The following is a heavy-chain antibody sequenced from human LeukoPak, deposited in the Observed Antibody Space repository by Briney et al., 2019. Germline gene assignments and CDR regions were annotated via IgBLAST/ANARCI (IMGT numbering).Heavy chain of an antibody. CDR3: ARDRGGTDDFWSGYYTGYFDY. D-gene: IGHD3-3*01. Sequence: GGSLRLSCAASGFTFSSYEMNWVRQAPGKGLEWVSYISSSSSTIYYADSVKGRFTISRDNAKNSLYLQMNSLRVEDTAVFYCARDRGGTDDFWSGYYTGYFDYWGQGTLVTVSS. CDR2: ISSSSSTI. V-gene: IGHV3-48*01. CDR1: GFTFSSYE. J-gene: IGHJ4*02.